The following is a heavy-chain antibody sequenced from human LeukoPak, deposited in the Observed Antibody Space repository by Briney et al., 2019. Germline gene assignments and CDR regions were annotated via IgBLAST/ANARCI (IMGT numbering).Heavy chain of an antibody. Sequence: GGSLRLSCAASGLPFSISWMSWVRQAPGKGLEWVANINKDGGEKYYVDSVKGRFTISRDNAKNSLYLQMNSLRADDTAVYYCVKDSPPRYSGSPPAYWGQGTLVTVSS. D-gene: IGHD1-26*01. J-gene: IGHJ4*02. CDR2: INKDGGEK. V-gene: IGHV3-7*03. CDR1: GLPFSISW. CDR3: VKDSPPRYSGSPPAY.